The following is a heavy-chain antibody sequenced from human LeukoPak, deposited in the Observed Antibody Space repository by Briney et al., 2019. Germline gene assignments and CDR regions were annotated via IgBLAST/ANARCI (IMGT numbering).Heavy chain of an antibody. CDR2: ISGSGGST. Sequence: GGSLRLSCAGAGFAVNTHYMSWVRQAPGKGLEWVSAISGSGGSTYYADSVKGRFTISRDNSKNTLYLQMNSLRAEDTAVYYCAKCISAYYYGSGSYTEYYGMDVWGKGTTVTVSS. V-gene: IGHV3-23*01. D-gene: IGHD3-10*01. CDR3: AKCISAYYYGSGSYTEYYGMDV. CDR1: GFAVNTHY. J-gene: IGHJ6*04.